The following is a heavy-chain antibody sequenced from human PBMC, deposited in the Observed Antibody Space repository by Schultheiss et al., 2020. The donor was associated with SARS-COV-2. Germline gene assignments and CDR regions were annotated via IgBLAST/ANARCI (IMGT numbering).Heavy chain of an antibody. D-gene: IGHD2-15*01. J-gene: IGHJ4*02. CDR2: ISSNGGST. CDR1: GFTFSSYA. V-gene: IGHV3-64*04. CDR3: ARSTRICDKSYFDY. Sequence: GGSLRLSCAASGFTFSSYAMHWVRQAPGKGLEYVSAISSNGGSTYYADSVKGRFTISRDNSKNTLYLQMNSLRAEDTAVYYCARSTRICDKSYFDYWGQGTLVTVSS.